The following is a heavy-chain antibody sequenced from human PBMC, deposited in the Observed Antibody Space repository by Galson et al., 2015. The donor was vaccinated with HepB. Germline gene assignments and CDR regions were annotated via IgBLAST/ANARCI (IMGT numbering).Heavy chain of an antibody. CDR3: SRQQGDALDI. J-gene: IGHJ3*02. V-gene: IGHV3-33*01. D-gene: IGHD3-16*01. CDR2: IWYDGSNK. Sequence: SLRLSCAASGFTFSSHGMHWVRQAPGKGLEWVAVIWYDGSNKYYADSVKGRFTISRDNSKNALYLQMSSLSADDTAVYYCSRQQGDALDIWGQGTMVTVSS. CDR1: GFTFSSHG.